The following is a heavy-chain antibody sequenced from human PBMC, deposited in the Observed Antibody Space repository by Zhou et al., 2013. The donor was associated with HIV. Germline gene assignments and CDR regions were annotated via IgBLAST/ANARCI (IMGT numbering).Heavy chain of an antibody. D-gene: IGHD6-13*01. CDR2: IDPKIDDK. J-gene: IGHJ4*02. Sequence: QGQLLQSEAEVARPGASMKISCRASGYTLTSYYIHWVRQTPGQGLEWLGWIDPKIDDKIYSRRFQGRIIITRDTSINTVFLELTTLRVGDTAIYFCARGFIAAAGTPPIHFDYWGPGTVVTVSA. CDR1: GYTLTSYY. CDR3: ARGFIAAAGTPPIHFDY. V-gene: IGHV1-2*02.